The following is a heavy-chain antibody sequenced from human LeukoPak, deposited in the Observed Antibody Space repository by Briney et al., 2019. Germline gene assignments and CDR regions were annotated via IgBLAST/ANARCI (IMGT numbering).Heavy chain of an antibody. CDR3: ARVFLASLDV. J-gene: IGHJ6*04. V-gene: IGHV4-59*01. CDR1: GGSISSYY. CDR2: IYYSGST. D-gene: IGHD3-3*02. Sequence: SETLSLTCTVSGGSISSYYWSWIRQPPGKGLEWIGYIYYSGSTNYNPPLKSRVTISVDTSKNQFSLKLSSVTAADTAVYYCARVFLASLDVWGKGTTVTVSS.